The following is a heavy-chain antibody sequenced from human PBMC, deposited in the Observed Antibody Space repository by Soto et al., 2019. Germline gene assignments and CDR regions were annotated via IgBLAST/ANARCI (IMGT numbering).Heavy chain of an antibody. V-gene: IGHV3-23*01. D-gene: IGHD2-15*01. CDR2: ISGRGANT. CDR3: ARDYSYQRAMDV. CDR1: GFTFSSYA. J-gene: IGHJ6*02. Sequence: GGSLRLSCAASGFTFSSYAMSWVRQAPGKGLEWVSTISGRGANTHYADSVKGRFTISRDNSKNTLYLQMNNLRAEDSAVYFCARDYSYQRAMDVWGQGTTVTVSS.